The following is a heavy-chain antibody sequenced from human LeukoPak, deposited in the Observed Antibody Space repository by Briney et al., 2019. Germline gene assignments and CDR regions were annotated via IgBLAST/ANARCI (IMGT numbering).Heavy chain of an antibody. CDR2: INHSGST. CDR3: ARGKTVTTWFGY. Sequence: SETLSLTCAVYGGSFSGYYWSWIRQPPGKGLEWIGEINHSGSTNYNPSLKSRVTISVDTSKNQFSLKLSSVTAADTAVYYCARGKTVTTWFGYWGQGTLVTVSS. CDR1: GGSFSGYY. V-gene: IGHV4-34*01. D-gene: IGHD4-17*01. J-gene: IGHJ4*02.